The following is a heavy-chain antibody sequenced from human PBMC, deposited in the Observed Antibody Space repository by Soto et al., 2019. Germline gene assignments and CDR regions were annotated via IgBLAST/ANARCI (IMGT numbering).Heavy chain of an antibody. V-gene: IGHV1-18*04. D-gene: IGHD2-8*02. CDR3: ARGLRFLVREGGFDI. CDR1: GYNFTNNG. CDR2: ISTYNSNR. Sequence: QVQLVQSGAEVKKPGASVKVSCKASGYNFTNNGINWVRQAPGQGLEWLGWISTYNSNRNYAQQLQGRVTMTTDTSTRTAYMELRSLRADDTAVYYCARGLRFLVREGGFDIWGQGTMVTASS. J-gene: IGHJ3*02.